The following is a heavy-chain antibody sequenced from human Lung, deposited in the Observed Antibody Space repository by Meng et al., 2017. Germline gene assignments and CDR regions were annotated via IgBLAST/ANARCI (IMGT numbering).Heavy chain of an antibody. CDR3: ARNNYGDYYFDY. CDR2: ISYDGSNQ. CDR1: GFTFSRNA. Sequence: QVQLVESGGGVVQPGRSLRLSCAASGFTFSRNAMHWVRQAPGKGLEWVVAISYDGSNQHYADSVKGRFTISRDNSENTLYLQMNSLRAEDTAVYYCARNNYGDYYFDYWGQGTLVTVSS. V-gene: IGHV3-30*01. J-gene: IGHJ4*02. D-gene: IGHD4-17*01.